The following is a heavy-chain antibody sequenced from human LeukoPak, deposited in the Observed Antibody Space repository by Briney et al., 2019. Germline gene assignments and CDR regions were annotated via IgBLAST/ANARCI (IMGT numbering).Heavy chain of an antibody. CDR1: GFTFSDAW. D-gene: IGHD2-15*01. V-gene: IGHV3-15*01. CDR2: IKSKIDGGTI. CDR3: TTRRQDGW. J-gene: IGHJ4*02. Sequence: SGGSLRLSCVASGFTFSDAWMSWVRQAPGKGLEWVGRIKSKIDGGTIDYAAPVKGRFTISRDDSRNTLYLQMNSLKTGDTAVYYCTTRRQDGWWGQGTLVTVSS.